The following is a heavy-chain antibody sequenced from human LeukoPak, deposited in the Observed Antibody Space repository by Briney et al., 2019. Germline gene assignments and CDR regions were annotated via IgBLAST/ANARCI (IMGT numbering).Heavy chain of an antibody. CDR3: ARRGGSSSRRSPIDY. CDR2: INQDGSQR. CDR1: GFTFSDYW. D-gene: IGHD6-6*01. Sequence: GGSLRLSCKASGFTFSDYWMTWVRQAPGQGPEWMANINQDGSQRYYVESVRGRVTISTDNAKNSLCLQMNGLRAEDTAVYYCARRGGSSSRRSPIDYWGQGTLVTVSS. J-gene: IGHJ4*02. V-gene: IGHV3-7*01.